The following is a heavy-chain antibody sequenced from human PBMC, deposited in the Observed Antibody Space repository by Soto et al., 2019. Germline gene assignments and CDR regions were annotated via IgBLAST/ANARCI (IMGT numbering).Heavy chain of an antibody. CDR3: ATEDSMNWTHDY. CDR1: GGSISGTHV. D-gene: IGHD1-1*01. CDR2: IFPSGTT. V-gene: IGHV4-4*02. J-gene: IGHJ4*01. Sequence: QVQLQESGPGVVKPSGTLSLTCVVSGGSISGTHVWSLCRQPPGKGLEWIVEIFPSGTTDYNPSLKSRVTMSLGKSRNQLSLTLNSVTAADTAVYYCATEDSMNWTHDYWGHGILVTVSS.